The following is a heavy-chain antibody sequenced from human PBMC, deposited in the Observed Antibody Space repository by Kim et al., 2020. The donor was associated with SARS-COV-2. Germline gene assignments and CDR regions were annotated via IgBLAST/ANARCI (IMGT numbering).Heavy chain of an antibody. CDR2: ISYDGSNE. CDR3: ARDQGYCIGGSLYYYYG. Sequence: GGSLRLSCAASGFTFSSYAMHWVRQAPGKGLEWVAVISYDGSNEYYADSVKGRFTISRDNSKNALYLQMNSLRAEDTAVYYCARDQGYCIGGSLYYYYG. J-gene: IGHJ6*01. CDR1: GFTFSSYA. V-gene: IGHV3-30*04. D-gene: IGHD2-15*01.